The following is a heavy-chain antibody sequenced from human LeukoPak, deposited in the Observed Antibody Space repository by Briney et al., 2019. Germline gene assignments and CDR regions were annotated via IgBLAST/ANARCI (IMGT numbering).Heavy chain of an antibody. V-gene: IGHV4-39*01. CDR1: GVSISSSNSY. Sequence: SETLSLTCTVSGVSISSSNSYWGWIRQPPGKGLERIGSIYYSGNTYYNASLKSQVSISIDTSKNQFSLRPTSVTAADTAVYYCARQTGSGLFILPGGQGTLVTVSS. CDR2: IYYSGNT. J-gene: IGHJ4*02. CDR3: ARQTGSGLFILP. D-gene: IGHD3/OR15-3a*01.